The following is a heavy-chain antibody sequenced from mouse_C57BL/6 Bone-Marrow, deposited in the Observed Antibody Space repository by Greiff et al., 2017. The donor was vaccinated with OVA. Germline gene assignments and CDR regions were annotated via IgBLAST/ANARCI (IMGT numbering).Heavy chain of an antibody. V-gene: IGHV1-82*01. CDR1: GYAFSSSW. CDR3: ARRPLPGAMDY. D-gene: IGHD2-1*01. J-gene: IGHJ4*01. CDR2: IYPGDGDT. Sequence: VKLMESGPELVKPGASVKISCKASGYAFSSSWMNWVKQRPGKGLEWIGRIYPGDGDTNYKGKFKGKATLTADKSSSTAYMQLSSLTSEDSAVYFCARRPLPGAMDYWGQGTSVTVSS.